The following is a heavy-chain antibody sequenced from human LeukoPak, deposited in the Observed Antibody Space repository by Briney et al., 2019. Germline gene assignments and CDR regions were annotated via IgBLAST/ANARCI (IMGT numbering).Heavy chain of an antibody. CDR1: GYTLTELS. V-gene: IGHV1-24*01. CDR3: APQLVYMGGNWFDP. D-gene: IGHD6-6*01. Sequence: ASVKVSCKVSGYTLTELSMHWVRQAPGKGLEWMGGFDPEDGETIYAQKFQGRVTMTEDTSTDTAYMELSSLRSEDTAVYYCAPQLVYMGGNWFDPWGQGTLVTVSS. J-gene: IGHJ5*02. CDR2: FDPEDGET.